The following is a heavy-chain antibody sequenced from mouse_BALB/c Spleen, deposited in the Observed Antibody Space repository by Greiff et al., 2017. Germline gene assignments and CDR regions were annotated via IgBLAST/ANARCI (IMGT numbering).Heavy chain of an antibody. Sequence: EVQRVESGGDLVKPGGSLKLSCAASGFTFSSYGMSWVRQTPDKRLEWVATISSGGSYTYYPDSVKGRFTISRDNAKNTLYLQMSSLKSEDTAMYYCARHGGYYGYDGGAMDYWGQGTSVTVSS. J-gene: IGHJ4*01. CDR1: GFTFSSYG. CDR2: ISSGGSYT. CDR3: ARHGGYYGYDGGAMDY. D-gene: IGHD2-2*01. V-gene: IGHV5-6*01.